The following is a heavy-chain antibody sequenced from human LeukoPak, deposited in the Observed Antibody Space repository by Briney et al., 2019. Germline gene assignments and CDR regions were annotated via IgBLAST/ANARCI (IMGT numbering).Heavy chain of an antibody. J-gene: IGHJ4*02. V-gene: IGHV3-23*01. CDR1: GFTFSSYA. D-gene: IGHD4-23*01. Sequence: GGSLRLSCAAAGFTFSSYAMSWVRQAPGKGLEWVSAISGIGGSTYYADSVKGRFTISRDNSKNTLYLQMNSLRAEDTAVYYCARDEATVVTGTLDYWGQGTLVTVSS. CDR2: ISGIGGST. CDR3: ARDEATVVTGTLDY.